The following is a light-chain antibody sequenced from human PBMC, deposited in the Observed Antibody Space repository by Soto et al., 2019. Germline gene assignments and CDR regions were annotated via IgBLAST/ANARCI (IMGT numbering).Light chain of an antibody. CDR2: RNN. CDR3: AAWDDSLSGYV. J-gene: IGLJ1*01. Sequence: QSVLTQPPSASGTPGQRVTISCSGSSSNIGSNYVYWYQQLPGTAPKLLIYRNNQRPSGVPDRFSGSKSGTSASLAISGLRSEDKADYYCAAWDDSLSGYVFGTGTKVTDL. CDR1: SSNIGSNY. V-gene: IGLV1-47*01.